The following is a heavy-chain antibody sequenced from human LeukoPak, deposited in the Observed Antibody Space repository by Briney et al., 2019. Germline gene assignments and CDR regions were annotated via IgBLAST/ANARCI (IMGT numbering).Heavy chain of an antibody. D-gene: IGHD3-16*01. V-gene: IGHV3-7*01. CDR1: GFTFSSYW. J-gene: IGHJ6*02. CDR3: ARDLYGQNSYYYYGMDV. CDR2: IKQDGSEK. Sequence: PGGSLRLSCAASGFTFSSYWMSWVRQAPGKGLEWVANIKQDGSEKYYVDSVKGRFTISRDNAKNSLYLQMNSLRAEDTAVYYCARDLYGQNSYYYYGMDVWGQGTTVTVSS.